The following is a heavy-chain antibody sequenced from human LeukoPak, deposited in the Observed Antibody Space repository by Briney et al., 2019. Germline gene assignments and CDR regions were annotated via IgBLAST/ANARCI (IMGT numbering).Heavy chain of an antibody. J-gene: IGHJ4*02. V-gene: IGHV3-20*01. CDR3: ARRPYSSSSHYFNY. CDR2: INWKGGST. D-gene: IGHD6-6*01. Sequence: GGSLRLSCAASGFTFDDYGMSWVRQAPGKGLEWVSGINWKGGSTAYADSVKGRFTISRDNAKNPLYLEMNSLRAEDTALYHCARRPYSSSSHYFNYWGQGTLVTVSS. CDR1: GFTFDDYG.